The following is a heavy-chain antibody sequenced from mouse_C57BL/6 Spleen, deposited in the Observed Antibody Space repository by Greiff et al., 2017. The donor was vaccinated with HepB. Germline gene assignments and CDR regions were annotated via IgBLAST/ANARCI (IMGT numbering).Heavy chain of an antibody. V-gene: IGHV1-80*01. CDR3: ARSLYEGNAMDY. CDR2: IYPGDGDT. CDR1: GYAFSSYW. D-gene: IGHD1-1*01. Sequence: VQLQQSGAELVKPGASVKISCKASGYAFSSYWMNWVKQRPGKGLEWIGQIYPGDGDTNYNGKFKGKATLTADKSSSTAYMQLSSLTSEDSAVYFCARSLYEGNAMDYWSRNLSHRLL. J-gene: IGHJ4*01.